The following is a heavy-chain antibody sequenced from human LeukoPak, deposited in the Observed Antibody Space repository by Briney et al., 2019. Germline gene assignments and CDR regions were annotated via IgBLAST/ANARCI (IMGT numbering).Heavy chain of an antibody. CDR1: GGSISSYY. J-gene: IGHJ6*03. CDR2: IYTSGST. Sequence: NPSETLSLTCTVSGGSISSYYWSWIRQPAGKGLEWIGRIYTSGSTNYNPSLKSRVTMSVDTSKNQFSLKLSSVTAADTAVYYCARISYAYAYMDVWAKGTTVTVSS. CDR3: ARISYAYAYMDV. D-gene: IGHD3-16*01. V-gene: IGHV4-4*07.